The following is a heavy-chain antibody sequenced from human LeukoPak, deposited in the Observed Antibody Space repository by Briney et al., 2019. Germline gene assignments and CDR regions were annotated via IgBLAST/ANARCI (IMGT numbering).Heavy chain of an antibody. J-gene: IGHJ4*02. CDR3: VKDPTRTTTGYFDI. Sequence: GGSLRLSCAASGFTFSSYGMHWVRQAPGKGLEWVAVISYDGSNKYYADSVKGRFTISRDNSKNTVYLQMNGLRADDTAIYYCVKDPTRTTTGYFDIWGQGTLVTVSS. V-gene: IGHV3-30*18. D-gene: IGHD4-11*01. CDR1: GFTFSSYG. CDR2: ISYDGSNK.